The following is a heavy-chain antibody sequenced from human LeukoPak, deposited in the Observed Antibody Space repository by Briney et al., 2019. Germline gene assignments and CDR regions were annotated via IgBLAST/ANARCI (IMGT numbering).Heavy chain of an antibody. J-gene: IGHJ4*02. D-gene: IGHD5-12*01. CDR1: GYTFTGYY. CDR2: INPNSGDT. Sequence: ASVKVSCKASGYTFTGYYMHWARQAPGQGLEWMGWINPNSGDTNCAQKFQGRVTMTRDTSIRTAYLELSGLRSDDTAVYYCAKNPYEYYFDYWGQGTLVTVSS. V-gene: IGHV1-2*02. CDR3: AKNPYEYYFDY.